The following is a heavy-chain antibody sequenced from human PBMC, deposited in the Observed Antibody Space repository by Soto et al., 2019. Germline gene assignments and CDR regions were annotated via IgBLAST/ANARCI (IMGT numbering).Heavy chain of an antibody. D-gene: IGHD6-19*01. J-gene: IGHJ4*02. Sequence: SETLSLTCAVSSGSISSSNWWSWVRQPPGKGLEWIGEIYHSGSTNYNPSLKSRVTISVDKSKNQFSLKLSSVTAADTAVYYCARARTYSSGWYFDYWGQGTLVTVSS. CDR3: ARARTYSSGWYFDY. V-gene: IGHV4-4*02. CDR2: IYHSGST. CDR1: SGSISSSNW.